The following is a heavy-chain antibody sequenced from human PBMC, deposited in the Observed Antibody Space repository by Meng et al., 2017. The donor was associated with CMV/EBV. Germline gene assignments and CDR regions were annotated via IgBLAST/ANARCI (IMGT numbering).Heavy chain of an antibody. CDR1: GGSFSGYY. J-gene: IGHJ5*02. Sequence: SETLSLTCAVYGGSFSGYYWSWIRQPPGKGLEWIGEINHSGSTNYNPSLKSRVTISVDTSKNQFSLKLSSVTAAATAVYYCARSNDWFDPWGQGTLVTVSS. CDR2: INHSGST. V-gene: IGHV4-34*01. CDR3: ARSNDWFDP.